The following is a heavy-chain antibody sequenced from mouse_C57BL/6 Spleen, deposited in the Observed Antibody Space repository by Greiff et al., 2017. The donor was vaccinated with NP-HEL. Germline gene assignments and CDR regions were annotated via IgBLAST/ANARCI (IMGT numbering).Heavy chain of an antibody. V-gene: IGHV1-52*01. Sequence: QVQLQQPGAELVRPGSSVKLSCKASGYTFTSYWMHWVKQRPIQGLEWIGNIDPSDSETHYNQKFKDKATLTVDKSSSTAYMQLSSLTSEDSAVYYCARTGDYGTYWYVDVWGTGTTVTVSS. J-gene: IGHJ1*03. CDR3: ARTGDYGTYWYVDV. CDR1: GYTFTSYW. CDR2: IDPSDSET. D-gene: IGHD2-4*01.